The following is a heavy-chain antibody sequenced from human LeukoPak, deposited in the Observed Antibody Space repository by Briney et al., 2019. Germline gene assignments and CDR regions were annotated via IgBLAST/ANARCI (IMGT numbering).Heavy chain of an antibody. V-gene: IGHV1-8*01. D-gene: IGHD3-22*01. CDR3: ANLGVSSGYYYSKH. CDR2: MNPNSGNT. J-gene: IGHJ1*01. CDR1: GYTFTSYD. Sequence: ASVKVSCKASGYTFTSYDINWVRQATGPGHEWMGWMNPNSGNTGYAQKFQGRVTMTRNTSISTAYMELSSLRSEDTAVYYCANLGVSSGYYYSKHWGQGTLVTVSS.